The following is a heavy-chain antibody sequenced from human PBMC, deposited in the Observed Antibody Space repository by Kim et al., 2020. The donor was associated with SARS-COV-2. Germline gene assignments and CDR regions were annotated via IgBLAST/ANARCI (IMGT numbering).Heavy chain of an antibody. J-gene: IGHJ4*01. V-gene: IGHV3-30-3*01. CDR3: ARERVRFLEWSIEPDY. CDR1: GFTFSSYA. D-gene: IGHD3-3*01. Sequence: GGSLRLSCAASGFTFSSYAMHWVRQAPGKGLEWVAVISYDGSNKYYADSVKGRFTISRDNSKNTLYLQMNSLRAEDTAVYYCARERVRFLEWSIEPDYWG. CDR2: ISYDGSNK.